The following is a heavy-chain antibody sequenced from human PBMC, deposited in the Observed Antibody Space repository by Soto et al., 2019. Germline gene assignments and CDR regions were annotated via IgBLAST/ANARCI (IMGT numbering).Heavy chain of an antibody. Sequence: ASVKVSCKASGGTFSSYAISWVRQAPGQGLEWMGGIIPIFGTANYAQKFQGRVTITADESTSTAYMELSSLRSEDTAVYYCATRGVVVIRNFDYWGQGTLVTVSS. CDR2: IIPIFGTA. CDR1: GGTFSSYA. CDR3: ATRGVVVIRNFDY. V-gene: IGHV1-69*13. J-gene: IGHJ4*02. D-gene: IGHD3-22*01.